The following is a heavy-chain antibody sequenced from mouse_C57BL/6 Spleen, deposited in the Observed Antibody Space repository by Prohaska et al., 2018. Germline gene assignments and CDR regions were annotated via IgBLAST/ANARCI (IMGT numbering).Heavy chain of an antibody. CDR1: GYTFTSYW. V-gene: IGHV1-59*01. D-gene: IGHD2-1*01. J-gene: IGHJ2*01. Sequence: GTSVKLSCKASGYTFTSYWMHWVKQRPGQGLEWIGVIDPSDSYTNYNQKFKGKATLTVDTSSSTAYMQLSSLTSEDSAVYYCARGALGNYNFDYWGQGATLTVSS. CDR3: ARGALGNYNFDY. CDR2: IDPSDSYT.